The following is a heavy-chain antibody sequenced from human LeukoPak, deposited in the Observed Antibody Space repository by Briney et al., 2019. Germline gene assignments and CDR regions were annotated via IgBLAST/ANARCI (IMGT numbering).Heavy chain of an antibody. D-gene: IGHD3-22*01. CDR1: GGSFSGYY. V-gene: IGHV4-34*01. Sequence: KPSETLSLTCAVYGGSFSGYYWSWIRQPPGKGLEWIGEINHSGSTNYNPSLKSRVTISVDTSKNQFSLKLSSVTAADTAVYYCASRSSGYRRPDYWRQGTLVTVSS. CDR3: ASRSSGYRRPDY. CDR2: INHSGST. J-gene: IGHJ4*02.